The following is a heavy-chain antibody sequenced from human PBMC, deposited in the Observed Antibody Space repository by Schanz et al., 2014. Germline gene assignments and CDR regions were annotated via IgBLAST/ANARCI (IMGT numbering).Heavy chain of an antibody. Sequence: VRLVESGGGLVKPGGSLRLSCAASGFTFSSYGMHWVRQAPGKGLEWVSVIYGGGITYYADSVKGRFTISRDSSRNTLYLQMHSLRSEDTAVYYCTRDRGALINHNDALDLWGQGTMVSVSS. V-gene: IGHV3-NL1*01. J-gene: IGHJ3*01. CDR2: IYGGGIT. D-gene: IGHD3-16*01. CDR1: GFTFSSYG. CDR3: TRDRGALINHNDALDL.